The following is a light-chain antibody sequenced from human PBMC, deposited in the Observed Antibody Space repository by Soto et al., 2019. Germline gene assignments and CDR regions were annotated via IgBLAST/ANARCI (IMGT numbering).Light chain of an antibody. Sequence: EVVLTQSPATLSLSPGEKATLSCRASQSVRSFLAWFQQKPGQAPRLLIYDTSKRATDIPARFSGSGSETDFTLTISSLEQEDFAVYYCQQRYSWPPITFGQGTRLDIK. V-gene: IGKV3-11*01. CDR1: QSVRSF. CDR3: QQRYSWPPIT. CDR2: DTS. J-gene: IGKJ5*01.